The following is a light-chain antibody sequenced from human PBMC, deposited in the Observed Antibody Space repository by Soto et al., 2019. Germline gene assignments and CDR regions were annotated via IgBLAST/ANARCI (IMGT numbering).Light chain of an antibody. CDR2: KAS. Sequence: DIQMTQSPSTLSASVGDRVTITCRASQSISTWLAWYQQRPGKAPKLLIYKASSVESGVPSRFSGSGSGTEFTLTISSLQPEDFATDYCQQFKSYAAFGQGTKVVIK. CDR1: QSISTW. CDR3: QQFKSYAA. V-gene: IGKV1-5*03. J-gene: IGKJ1*01.